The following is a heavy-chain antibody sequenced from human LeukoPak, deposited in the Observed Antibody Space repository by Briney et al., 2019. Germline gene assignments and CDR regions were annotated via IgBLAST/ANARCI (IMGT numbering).Heavy chain of an antibody. CDR1: GYTFTSYG. CDR3: ARESSGWYRFDY. CDR2: ISAYNGNT. V-gene: IGHV1-18*01. D-gene: IGHD6-19*01. J-gene: IGHJ4*02. Sequence: ASVKVSCKASGYTFTSYGISWVRQAPGHGLEWMGWISAYNGNTNYAQKLQGRVTMTTDTSTSTAYMELRSLRSDDTAVYYCARESSGWYRFDYWGQGTLVTVSS.